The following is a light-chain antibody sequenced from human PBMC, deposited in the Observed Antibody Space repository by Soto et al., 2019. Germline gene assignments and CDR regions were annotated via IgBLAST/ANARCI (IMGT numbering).Light chain of an antibody. CDR1: SSDVGSYNL. V-gene: IGLV2-23*01. Sequence: QSVLTQPASVSGSPGQSITISCTGTSSDVGSYNLVSWYQYHPGKAPKLMIYEGSKRPPGVSNRFSGSKSGNTASLTISGLQTADEADYYCSSYAGSGTLVFGGGTKLTVL. J-gene: IGLJ2*01. CDR3: SSYAGSGTLV. CDR2: EGS.